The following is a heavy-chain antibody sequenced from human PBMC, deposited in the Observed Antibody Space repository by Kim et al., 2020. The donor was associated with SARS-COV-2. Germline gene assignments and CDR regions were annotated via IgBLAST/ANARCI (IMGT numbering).Heavy chain of an antibody. D-gene: IGHD4-17*01. Sequence: GGSLRLSCAASGFTFSSYAMHWVRQAPGKGLEWVAVISYDGSNKYYADPVKGRFTISRDNSKNTLYLQMNSLRAEDTAVYYCAREGSVTTNFDYWGQGTLVTVSS. CDR3: AREGSVTTNFDY. V-gene: IGHV3-30*04. CDR1: GFTFSSYA. J-gene: IGHJ4*02. CDR2: ISYDGSNK.